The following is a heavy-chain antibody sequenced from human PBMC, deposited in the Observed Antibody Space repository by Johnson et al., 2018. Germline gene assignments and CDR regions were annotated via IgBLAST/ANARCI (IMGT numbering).Heavy chain of an antibody. D-gene: IGHD2-8*01. CDR1: GYIFTNYW. V-gene: IGHV5-51*03. CDR3: ARPGGYGRNAVCHGAFAV. CDR2: IFPGDSDT. Sequence: VQLVESGAEVKKPGESLKISCKGSGYIFTNYWIGWVRQMPGKGLEWMGIIFPGDSDTRYSPSFQGQVTISADKSISTACLQWSSLKASDTATYDCARPGGYGRNAVCHGAFAVWGQGTMVTVSS. J-gene: IGHJ3*01.